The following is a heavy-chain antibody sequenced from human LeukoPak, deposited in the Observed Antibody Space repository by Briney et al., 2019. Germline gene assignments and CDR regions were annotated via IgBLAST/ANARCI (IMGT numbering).Heavy chain of an antibody. CDR3: AKTTVRITMVRGANFDY. J-gene: IGHJ4*02. CDR2: ISGIGGST. Sequence: GGSLRLSCAASGFTFSSYAMSWVRQAPGKGLEWVSAISGIGGSTYYADSVKGRFTISRDNSKNTLYLQMNSLRAEDTAVYYCAKTTVRITMVRGANFDYWGQGTLVTVSS. CDR1: GFTFSSYA. D-gene: IGHD3-10*01. V-gene: IGHV3-23*01.